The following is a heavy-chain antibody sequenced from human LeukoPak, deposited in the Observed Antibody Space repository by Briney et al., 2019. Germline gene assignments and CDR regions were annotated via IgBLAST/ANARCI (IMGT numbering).Heavy chain of an antibody. V-gene: IGHV4-39*07. CDR2: IYYSGST. CDR1: GGSMSSSSYY. Sequence: SETLSLTCTVSGGSMSSSSYYWGWIRQPPGKGLEWIGSIYYSGSTYYNPSLKSRVTISVDTSKNQFSLKLSSVTAADTAVYYCARRGDGYNLDYWGQGTLVTVSS. D-gene: IGHD5-24*01. CDR3: ARRGDGYNLDY. J-gene: IGHJ4*02.